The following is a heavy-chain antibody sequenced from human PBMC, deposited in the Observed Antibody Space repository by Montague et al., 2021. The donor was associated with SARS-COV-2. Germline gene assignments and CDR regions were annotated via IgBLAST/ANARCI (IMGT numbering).Heavy chain of an antibody. CDR1: GGSISSYY. J-gene: IGHJ5*02. CDR3: ARHRRAPYCSGGSCYSPPGWLDP. CDR2: IYYSGST. D-gene: IGHD2-15*01. Sequence: SETLSLTCTVSGGSISSYYWSWIRQPPGKGLEWIGYIYYSGSTNYNPSLKSRVTISVDTSKNQFSLKLSSVTAADTAVYYCARHRRAPYCSGGSCYSPPGWLDPWGQGTPVTVSS. V-gene: IGHV4-59*08.